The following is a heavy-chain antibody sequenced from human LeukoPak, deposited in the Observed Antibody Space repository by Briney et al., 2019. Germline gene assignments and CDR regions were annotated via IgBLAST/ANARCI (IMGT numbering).Heavy chain of an antibody. D-gene: IGHD3/OR15-3a*01. CDR2: VYRTGNT. Sequence: PSETLSLTCSVSGGSISAYYWSWIRQPAGKGLEWIGRVYRTGNTNYNPSLQSRVTMSVDTSKNQISLRLRSVTAADTAVYFCARDDFGYSVHYGMDVWGQGTAVTVSS. CDR3: ARDDFGYSVHYGMDV. V-gene: IGHV4-4*07. J-gene: IGHJ6*02. CDR1: GGSISAYY.